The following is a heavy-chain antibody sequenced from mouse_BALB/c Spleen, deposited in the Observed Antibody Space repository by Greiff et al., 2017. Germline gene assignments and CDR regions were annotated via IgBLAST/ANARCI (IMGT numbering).Heavy chain of an antibody. Sequence: EVKVVESGGGLVKPGGSLKLSCAASGFTFSSYTMSWVRQTPEKRLEWVATISSGGSYTYYPDSVKGRFTISRDNAKNTLYLQMSSLKSEDTAMYYCARQGITAPGAMDYWGQGTSVTVSS. CDR1: GFTFSSYT. CDR2: ISSGGSYT. V-gene: IGHV5-6-4*01. CDR3: ARQGITAPGAMDY. D-gene: IGHD2-4*01. J-gene: IGHJ4*01.